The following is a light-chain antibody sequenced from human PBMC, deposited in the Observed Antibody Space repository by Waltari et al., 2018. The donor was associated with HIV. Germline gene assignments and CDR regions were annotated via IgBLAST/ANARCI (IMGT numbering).Light chain of an antibody. V-gene: IGLV2-11*01. CDR3: CAYAAGHVSFV. CDR2: DVY. J-gene: IGLJ1*01. Sequence: QSALTQPPSVSGSPGQSVTISCTGTTSAVGSYNSVSWYQQYPGKAPKLIIFDVYQRPSGVPDRFSGSKSGNTASLTISGLQTEDEADYFCCAYAAGHVSFVFGNGTAVAVL. CDR1: TSAVGSYNS.